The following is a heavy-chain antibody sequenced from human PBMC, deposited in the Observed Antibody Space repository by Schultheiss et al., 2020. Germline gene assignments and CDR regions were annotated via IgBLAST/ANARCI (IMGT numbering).Heavy chain of an antibody. CDR2: ISSSTI. V-gene: IGHV3-48*04. D-gene: IGHD2-2*02. J-gene: IGHJ6*02. Sequence: GESLRLSCAASGFTFSSYAMSWVRQAPGKGLEWVSYISSSTIYYADSVKGRFTISRDNAKNSLYLQMNSLRAEDTAVYYCARVDGIVVVPAAIPEYYYYGMDVWGQGTTVTVSS. CDR3: ARVDGIVVVPAAIPEYYYYGMDV. CDR1: GFTFSSYA.